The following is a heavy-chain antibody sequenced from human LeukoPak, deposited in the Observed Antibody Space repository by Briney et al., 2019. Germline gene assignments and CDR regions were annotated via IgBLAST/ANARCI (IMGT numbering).Heavy chain of an antibody. Sequence: GGSLRLSCAASGFTFSSYAVSWVRQAPGKGLEWVSAISGSGGSTYYADSVKGRFTISRDNPKNTLYLQLNSLRAEDTAVYYCAKIQGYFDYWGQGTLVTVSS. CDR2: ISGSGGST. CDR3: AKIQGYFDY. V-gene: IGHV3-23*01. CDR1: GFTFSSYA. J-gene: IGHJ4*02.